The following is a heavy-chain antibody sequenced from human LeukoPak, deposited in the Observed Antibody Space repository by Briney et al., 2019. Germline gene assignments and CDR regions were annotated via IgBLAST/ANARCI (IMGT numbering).Heavy chain of an antibody. CDR1: GFTFSSYW. CDR3: ARDPVPAAIVWFDP. J-gene: IGHJ5*02. D-gene: IGHD2-2*01. V-gene: IGHV3-7*03. Sequence: PGGSLRLSCAASGFTFSSYWMSWVRQAPGKGLEWVVNIKQDGSEKYNVDSVKGRFTISRDNAKNSLYLQMNSLRAEDTAVYYCARDPVPAAIVWFDPWGQGTLVTVSS. CDR2: IKQDGSEK.